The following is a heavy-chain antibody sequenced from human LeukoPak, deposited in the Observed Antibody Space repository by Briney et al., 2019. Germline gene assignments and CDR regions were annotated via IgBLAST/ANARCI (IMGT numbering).Heavy chain of an antibody. J-gene: IGHJ5*02. V-gene: IGHV4-30-2*01. CDR2: INHSGST. CDR3: ARGRRGIFGVVIGYNWFDP. CDR1: GGSISSGGYY. D-gene: IGHD3-3*01. Sequence: PSQTLSLTCTVSGGSISSGGYYWSWIRQPPGKGLEWIGEINHSGSTNYNPSLKSRVTISVDTSKNQFSLKLSSVTAADTAVYYCARGRRGIFGVVIGYNWFDPWGQGTLVTVSS.